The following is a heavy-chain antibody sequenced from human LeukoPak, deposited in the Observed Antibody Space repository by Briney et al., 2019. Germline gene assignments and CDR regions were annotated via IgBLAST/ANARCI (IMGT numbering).Heavy chain of an antibody. V-gene: IGHV4-59*08. Sequence: SETLSLTCTVSGSSISSYYWSWIRQPPGKGLEWIGYIYYSGSTNYNPSLKSRVTISVDTSKNQFSLKLSPVTAADTAVYYCARHPYGGNWEYYFDYWGQGTLVTVSS. CDR3: ARHPYGGNWEYYFDY. CDR2: IYYSGST. CDR1: GSSISSYY. D-gene: IGHD4-23*01. J-gene: IGHJ4*02.